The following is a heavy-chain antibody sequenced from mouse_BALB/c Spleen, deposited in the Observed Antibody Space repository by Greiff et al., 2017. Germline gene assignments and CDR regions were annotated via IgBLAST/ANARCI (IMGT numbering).Heavy chain of an antibody. V-gene: IGHV1-63*02. CDR2: IYPGGGYT. Sequence: QVQLQQSGAELMKPGASVKISCKATGYTFSSYWIEWVKQRPGHGLEWIGDIYPGGGYTNYNEKFKGKATLTADTSSSTAYMQLSSLTSEDSAVYFCARRGYGNYSYWGQGTTLTVSS. D-gene: IGHD2-1*01. CDR3: ARRGYGNYSY. J-gene: IGHJ2*01. CDR1: GYTFSSYW.